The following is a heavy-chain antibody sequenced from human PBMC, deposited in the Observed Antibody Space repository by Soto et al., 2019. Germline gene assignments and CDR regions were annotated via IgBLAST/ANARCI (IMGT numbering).Heavy chain of an antibody. CDR3: AKDRDVVVVIDATATGAFDI. CDR2: ISGAGANT. J-gene: IGHJ3*02. V-gene: IGHV3-23*01. CDR1: GFTFSSYA. D-gene: IGHD2-15*01. Sequence: EVQLLESGGGLVQPGGSLRLSCAASGFTFSSYAMSWVRQAPGKGLEWVSAISGAGANTYYADSVQGRFTVSRDTSKNTVYLQMNSLRAEDTAVYFCAKDRDVVVVIDATATGAFDIWGQGTMVTVSS.